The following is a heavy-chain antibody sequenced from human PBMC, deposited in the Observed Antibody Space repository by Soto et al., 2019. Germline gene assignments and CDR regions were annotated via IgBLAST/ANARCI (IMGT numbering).Heavy chain of an antibody. CDR3: ARAVLPATAPFDY. D-gene: IGHD2-2*01. CDR2: IYYSGST. Sequence: QVQLQESGPRLVKPSETLSLTCIVSGGSISSYYWSWIRQPPGKGLEWIGYIYYSGSTNYNPSLTIRVTISVDTSKNQFSLKLSSVTAADTAVYYCARAVLPATAPFDYWGQGTLVTVSS. CDR1: GGSISSYY. J-gene: IGHJ4*02. V-gene: IGHV4-59*01.